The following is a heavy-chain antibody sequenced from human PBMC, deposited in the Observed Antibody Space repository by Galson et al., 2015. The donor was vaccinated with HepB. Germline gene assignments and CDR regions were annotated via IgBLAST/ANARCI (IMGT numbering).Heavy chain of an antibody. D-gene: IGHD3/OR15-3a*01. CDR2: ISYSGNNK. J-gene: IGHJ4*02. Sequence: SLRLSCAASGLTFDNYGIHWVRRAPGEGLEWVAFISYSGNNKHYSGSVKGRFTISRDNSKNTLYLQMSSLTTEDTAIYYCAKGRSVTWTGEPEYDFWGQGTLVTVSS. CDR3: AKGRSVTWTGEPEYDF. CDR1: GLTFDNYG. V-gene: IGHV3-30*18.